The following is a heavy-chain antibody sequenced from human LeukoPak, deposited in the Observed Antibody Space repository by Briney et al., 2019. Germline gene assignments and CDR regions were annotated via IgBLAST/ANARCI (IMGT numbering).Heavy chain of an antibody. CDR2: INYSGST. J-gene: IGHJ5*02. Sequence: PSETLSLTCTVSGGSTSSDNYQWSWIRQPPGKGLEWIGYINYSGSTYYNPSLKSRVTISVDTSKNHFSLRLSSVTAADTAVYYCARYGSGSTWFDPWGQGTLVTVSS. CDR1: GGSTSSDNYQ. V-gene: IGHV4-30-4*01. CDR3: ARYGSGSTWFDP. D-gene: IGHD3-10*01.